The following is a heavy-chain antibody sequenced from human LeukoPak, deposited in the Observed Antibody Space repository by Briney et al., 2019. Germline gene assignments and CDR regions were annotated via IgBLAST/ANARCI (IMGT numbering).Heavy chain of an antibody. CDR3: ALSPPLTMFAEYFQH. Sequence: SETLSLTCTVSGGSISSYYWSWIRQPAGKGLEWIGRIYTSGSTNYNPSLKSRVTMSVDTSKNQFSLKLSSVTAADTAVYYCALSPPLTMFAEYFQHWGQGTLVTVSS. D-gene: IGHD3-3*01. J-gene: IGHJ1*01. CDR2: IYTSGST. V-gene: IGHV4-4*07. CDR1: GGSISSYY.